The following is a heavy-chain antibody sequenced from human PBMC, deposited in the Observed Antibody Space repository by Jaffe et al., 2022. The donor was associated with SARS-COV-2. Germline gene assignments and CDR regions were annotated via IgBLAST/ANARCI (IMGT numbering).Heavy chain of an antibody. CDR1: GFTFDDYG. D-gene: IGHD4-17*01. V-gene: IGHV3-20*01. J-gene: IGHJ5*02. CDR2: INWNGGST. CDR3: ARDLEDHDYGAWGNWFDP. Sequence: EVQLVESGGGVVRPGGSLRLSCAASGFTFDDYGMSWVRQAPGKGLEWVSGINWNGGSTGYADSVKGRFTISRDNAKNSLYLQMNSLRAEDTALYHCARDLEDHDYGAWGNWFDPWGQGTLVTVSS.